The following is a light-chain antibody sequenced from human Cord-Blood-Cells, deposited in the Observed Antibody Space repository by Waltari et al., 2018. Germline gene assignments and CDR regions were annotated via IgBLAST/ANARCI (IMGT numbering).Light chain of an antibody. Sequence: DIQMTPSPSSLSASVGDRVTITCRASQSISSYLNWYQQKPGKDPKLLIYAASSLQSGVPSRFSGSGSGTDFTLTISSLQPEDFATYYCQQSYSTPITFGQGTRLEIK. J-gene: IGKJ5*01. CDR1: QSISSY. CDR3: QQSYSTPIT. V-gene: IGKV1-39*01. CDR2: AAS.